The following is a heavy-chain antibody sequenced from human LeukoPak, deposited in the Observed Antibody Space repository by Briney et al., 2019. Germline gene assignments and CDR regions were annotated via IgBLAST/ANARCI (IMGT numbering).Heavy chain of an antibody. D-gene: IGHD2-2*01. V-gene: IGHV1-69*05. CDR1: GVTFSSYA. CDR3: ARVSRCSSTSCYYYYMDV. J-gene: IGHJ6*03. Sequence: SPKVSCKASGVTFSSYAISWVRQAPGQGLEWMGGIIPIFGTANYAQKFQGRVTITTDESTSTAYMELSSLRSEDTAVYYCARVSRCSSTSCYYYYMDVWGKGTTVTVSS. CDR2: IIPIFGTA.